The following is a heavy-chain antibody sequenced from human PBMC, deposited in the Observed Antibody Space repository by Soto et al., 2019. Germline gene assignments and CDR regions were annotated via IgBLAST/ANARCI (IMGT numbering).Heavy chain of an antibody. CDR2: IIPIFGTA. CDR3: ARDRIAYYYDSSGYYRSNNWFDP. J-gene: IGHJ5*02. CDR1: GGTFSSYA. D-gene: IGHD3-22*01. V-gene: IGHV1-69*01. Sequence: QVQLVQSGAEVKKPGSSVKVSCKASGGTFSSYAISWVRQAPGQGLEWMGGIIPIFGTANYAQKFQGRVTITAHESTRTDCMELSSLRSDDTAVYYCARDRIAYYYDSSGYYRSNNWFDPWGQGTLVTVSS.